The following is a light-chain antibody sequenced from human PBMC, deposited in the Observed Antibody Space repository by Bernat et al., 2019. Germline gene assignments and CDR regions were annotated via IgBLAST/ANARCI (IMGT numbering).Light chain of an antibody. J-gene: IGLJ3*02. V-gene: IGLV1-47*02. Sequence: QSVLTQPPSASGTPGQRVTISCSGSISNIGSNYVYWYQHLPVRAPKLLISTDNQRPSGVPDRFSGSRSGTSASLAISGLRSEDEADYYCASWDDSLSGQVFGGGTKLTVL. CDR1: ISNIGSNY. CDR3: ASWDDSLSGQV. CDR2: TDN.